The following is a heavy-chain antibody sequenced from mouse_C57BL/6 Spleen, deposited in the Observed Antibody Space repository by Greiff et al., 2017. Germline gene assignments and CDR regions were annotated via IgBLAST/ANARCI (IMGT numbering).Heavy chain of an antibody. J-gene: IGHJ4*01. Sequence: QVQLKESGPGLVQPSQSLSITCTVSGFSLTSYGVHWVRQPPGKGLEWLGVIWSGGSTDYNAAFISRLSISKDNSKSQVFCKMNSLQADDTAIYYCDKGEGYYDAMDYWGQGTSVTVSS. D-gene: IGHD2-2*01. CDR1: GFSLTSYG. CDR3: DKGEGYYDAMDY. CDR2: IWSGGST. V-gene: IGHV2-4*01.